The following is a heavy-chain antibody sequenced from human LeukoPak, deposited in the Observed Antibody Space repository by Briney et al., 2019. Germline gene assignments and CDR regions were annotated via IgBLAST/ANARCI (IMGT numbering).Heavy chain of an antibody. CDR1: GFTFRSYS. Sequence: GESLRLSCAASGFTFRSYSMNWVRQAPGKGLEWVSSISSSGTYINFADSVKGRFTISRDNAKNSLYLQMNSLRAEDTAVYYCARGEYSGSYYADYWGQGTLVSVSS. D-gene: IGHD1-26*01. CDR2: ISSSGTYI. CDR3: ARGEYSGSYYADY. J-gene: IGHJ4*02. V-gene: IGHV3-21*01.